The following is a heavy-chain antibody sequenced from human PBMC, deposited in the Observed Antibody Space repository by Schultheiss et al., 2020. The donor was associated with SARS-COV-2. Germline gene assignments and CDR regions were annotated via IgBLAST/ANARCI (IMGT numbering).Heavy chain of an antibody. CDR2: INPSGGST. D-gene: IGHD4-17*01. J-gene: IGHJ3*02. Sequence: ASVKVSCKASGYTFTGYYMHWVRQAPGQGLEWMGIINPSGGSTSYAQKFQGRVTMTRDTSTSTVYMELSSLRSEDTAVYYCARAPTTVDAFDIWGQGTMVTVSS. CDR1: GYTFTGYY. CDR3: ARAPTTVDAFDI. V-gene: IGHV1-46*01.